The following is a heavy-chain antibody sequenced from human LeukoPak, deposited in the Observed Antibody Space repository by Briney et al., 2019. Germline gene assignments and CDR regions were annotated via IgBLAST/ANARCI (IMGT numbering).Heavy chain of an antibody. CDR1: GFTFSSYS. CDR2: ISSSSSYI. J-gene: IGHJ4*02. V-gene: IGHV3-21*01. CDR3: ARDLGGGWYFN. Sequence: RSGGSLRLSCAASGFTFSSYSMNWVRQAPGKGLEWVSSISSSSSYIYYADSVKGRFTISRDNAKNSLYLQMNSLRAEDTAVYYCARDLGGGWYFNWGQGTLVTVSS. D-gene: IGHD2-15*01.